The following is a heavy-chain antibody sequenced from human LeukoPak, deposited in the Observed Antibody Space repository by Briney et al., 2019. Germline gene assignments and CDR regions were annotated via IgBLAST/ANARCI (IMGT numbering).Heavy chain of an antibody. V-gene: IGHV1-69*06. CDR2: IIPIFGTA. CDR1: GGTFNNYT. D-gene: IGHD2-2*01. Sequence: SVKVSCKASGGTFNNYTISWVRQAPGQGLEWMGGIIPIFGTANYAQKFQGRVTITADKSTSTVYMDLSSLRSEDTAVYYCAREVVPAAPMDVWGKGTTVTVSS. J-gene: IGHJ6*04. CDR3: AREVVPAAPMDV.